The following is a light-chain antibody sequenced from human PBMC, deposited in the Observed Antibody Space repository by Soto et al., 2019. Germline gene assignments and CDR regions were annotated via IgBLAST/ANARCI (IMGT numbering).Light chain of an antibody. CDR3: HHYDSLPIP. CDR1: QSVSSSY. J-gene: IGKJ5*01. Sequence: IVLTNSAGTLCLHTGERATLSCRASQSVSSSYLAWYQQKPGQAPRLLMYGASSRATGIPDRFSASGSGSDFTLTISSLEPEDFAVFYCHHYDSLPIPLG. V-gene: IGKV3-20*01. CDR2: GAS.